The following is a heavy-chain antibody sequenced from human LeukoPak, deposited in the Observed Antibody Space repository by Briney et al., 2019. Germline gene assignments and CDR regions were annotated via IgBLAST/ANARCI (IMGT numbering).Heavy chain of an antibody. Sequence: GGSLRLSCAASGFTFSSYAMSWVRQAPGKGLEWVSAISGSGGSTYYADSVKGRFTISRDNSKNTLYLQMNSLRAEDTAVYYSAKQGRYSSSWYEDWGQGTLVTVSS. CDR2: ISGSGGST. CDR3: AKQGRYSSSWYED. J-gene: IGHJ4*02. D-gene: IGHD6-13*01. CDR1: GFTFSSYA. V-gene: IGHV3-23*01.